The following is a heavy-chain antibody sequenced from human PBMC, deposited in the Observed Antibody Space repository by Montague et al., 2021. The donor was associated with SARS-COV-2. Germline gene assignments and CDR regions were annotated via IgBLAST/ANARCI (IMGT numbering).Heavy chain of an antibody. D-gene: IGHD4-17*01. CDR1: GFTLSSFT. CDR3: TEADDYGS. CDR2: ISGSGGST. V-gene: IGHV3-23*01. Sequence: SLRLSCAASGFTLSSFTMSWVRLAPGKGLEWVSTISGSGGSTCYADSVKGRFTISRDNSKSTLFLQMNSLRAEDTALYYCTEADDYGSWGRGTLVTVSS. J-gene: IGHJ5*02.